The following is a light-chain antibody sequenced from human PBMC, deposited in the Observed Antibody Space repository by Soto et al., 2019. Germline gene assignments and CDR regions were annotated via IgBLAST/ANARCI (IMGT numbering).Light chain of an antibody. CDR2: KAS. J-gene: IGKJ4*01. CDR1: QSISSW. V-gene: IGKV1-5*03. Sequence: DLQMTQSPSTLSASVGDRVTITCRASQSISSWLAWYQQKPGKAPKHLIYKASSLKSGVPSRFSGSGSGTEFTLTISSLQPDDFATYYCQQYTSYPLTFGGGTKVEIK. CDR3: QQYTSYPLT.